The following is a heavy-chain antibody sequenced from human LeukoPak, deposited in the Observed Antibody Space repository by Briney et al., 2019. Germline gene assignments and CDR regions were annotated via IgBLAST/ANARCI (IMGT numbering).Heavy chain of an antibody. V-gene: IGHV4-38-2*02. Sequence: SETLSLTCAVSGYSISSGYYWGWIRQPPGKWLEWIGSISQSGNTYYNPSLKSRVTLSIGTSKTQFSLKLTSVIAADTAVYYCATEVKKREGLQLRLSCFDPWGQGTLVTVSS. J-gene: IGHJ5*02. CDR2: ISQSGNT. CDR1: GYSISSGYY. CDR3: ATEVKKREGLQLRLSCFDP. D-gene: IGHD1-1*01.